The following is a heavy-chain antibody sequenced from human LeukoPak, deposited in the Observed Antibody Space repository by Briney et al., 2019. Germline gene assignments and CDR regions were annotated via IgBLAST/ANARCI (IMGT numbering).Heavy chain of an antibody. CDR1: GYSFTSYW. V-gene: IGHV5-51*01. J-gene: IGHJ4*02. CDR3: ARQDYYDSSGYFDY. CDR2: IYPVDFDT. D-gene: IGHD3-22*01. Sequence: GESLKISCKGSGYSFTSYWIAWVRQIPGKGLEWMGIIYPVDFDTRYSPSFKGQVTISADKSISTAYLQWSSLKASDTAMYYCARQDYYDSSGYFDYWGQGTLVTVSS.